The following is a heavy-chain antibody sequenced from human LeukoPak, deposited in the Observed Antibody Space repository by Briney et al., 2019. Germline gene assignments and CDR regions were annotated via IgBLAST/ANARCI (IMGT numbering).Heavy chain of an antibody. Sequence: GESLKISCKGSGYSFTTYRIGWVRQMPGKGLEWMGIIYPGDSDTRYSPSFQGQVTISADKSISTAYLQWGSLKASDTAMYYCARTYCGGDCYYSYFDYWGQGTLVTVSS. J-gene: IGHJ4*02. CDR3: ARTYCGGDCYYSYFDY. CDR2: IYPGDSDT. D-gene: IGHD2-21*02. V-gene: IGHV5-51*01. CDR1: GYSFTTYR.